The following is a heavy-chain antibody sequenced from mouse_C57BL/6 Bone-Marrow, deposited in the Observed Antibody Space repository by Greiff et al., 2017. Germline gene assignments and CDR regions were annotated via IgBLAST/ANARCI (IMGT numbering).Heavy chain of an antibody. CDR1: GYTFTSYW. D-gene: IGHD2-5*01. CDR3: ASNYSNWGFAY. V-gene: IGHV1-50*01. Sequence: VQLQQPGAELVKPGASVKLSCKASGYTFTSYWMQWVKQRPGQGLEWIGEIDPSDSYTNYNQKFKGKATLTVDTSSSTAYMQLSSLTSEDSAVYYCASNYSNWGFAYWGQGTLVTVSA. J-gene: IGHJ3*01. CDR2: IDPSDSYT.